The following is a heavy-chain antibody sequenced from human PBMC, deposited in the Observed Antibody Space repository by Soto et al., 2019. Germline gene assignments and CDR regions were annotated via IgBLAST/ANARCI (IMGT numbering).Heavy chain of an antibody. Sequence: PGGSLRLSRAASEFTFSTHSMSWVRQAPGRGLEGFSSNTGRGGSTFYTDSVKGRFTISRDNSKNTLYLQMNSLRAEDTAVYYCAKDQSGYYDFWSGYDYWGQGT. D-gene: IGHD3-3*01. V-gene: IGHV3-23*01. CDR1: EFTFSTHS. CDR3: AKDQSGYYDFWSGYDY. CDR2: NTGRGGST. J-gene: IGHJ4*02.